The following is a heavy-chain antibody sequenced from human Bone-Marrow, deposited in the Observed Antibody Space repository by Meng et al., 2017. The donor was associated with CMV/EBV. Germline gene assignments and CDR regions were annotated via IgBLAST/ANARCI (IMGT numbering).Heavy chain of an antibody. D-gene: IGHD5-18*01. CDR3: ARGRWYHPLRGAPGEIQRWTKNHTRFDY. J-gene: IGHJ4*02. Sequence: ASVKVSCKASGYTFTGYYMHWVRQAPGQGLEWMGWINPNSGGTNYAQKFQGRVTMTRDTSISTAYMELSRLRSDDTAVYYCARGRWYHPLRGAPGEIQRWTKNHTRFDYWGQGTLVTVSS. CDR2: INPNSGGT. CDR1: GYTFTGYY. V-gene: IGHV1-2*02.